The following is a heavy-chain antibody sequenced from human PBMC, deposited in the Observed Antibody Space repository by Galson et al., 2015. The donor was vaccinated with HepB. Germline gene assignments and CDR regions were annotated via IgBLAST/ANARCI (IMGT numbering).Heavy chain of an antibody. CDR3: ASRHSYFRSGTWYNVSDY. J-gene: IGHJ4*02. Sequence: GYTFTGYYVHWVRQAPGQGPEWMGWINPYTGGTNYAQKFQGRVAMTSDPSISTADMDLSGLTSDDTAMYYCASRHSYFRSGTWYNVSDYWGQGTLVTVSS. D-gene: IGHD3-10*01. V-gene: IGHV1-2*02. CDR1: GYTFTGYY. CDR2: INPYTGGT.